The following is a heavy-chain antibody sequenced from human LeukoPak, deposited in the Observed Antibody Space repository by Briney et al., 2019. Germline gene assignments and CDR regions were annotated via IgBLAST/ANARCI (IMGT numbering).Heavy chain of an antibody. CDR3: TRASRGYSYGFAEY. CDR1: GGSISSYY. Sequence: SETLSLTCTVSGGSISSYYWSWIGQPPGKGLEWIGYMYFGWSSNYNPSLKSRVTISVDTSKNQLSLNLNSVTAADTAVYYCTRASRGYSYGFAEYWGQGTLVTVSS. D-gene: IGHD5-18*01. V-gene: IGHV4-59*01. J-gene: IGHJ4*02. CDR2: MYFGWSS.